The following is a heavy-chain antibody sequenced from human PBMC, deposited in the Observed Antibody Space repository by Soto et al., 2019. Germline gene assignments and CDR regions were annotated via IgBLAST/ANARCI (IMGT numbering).Heavy chain of an antibody. Sequence: QVQLVESGGGVVQPGRSLRLSCAASGFTFSSSGMHWVRQAPGKGLERVAVISYDGSNKYYADSVKGRFTISRDNSKNPLDLQMNCLRSEVTGVYYCAKEGDYWGQGPLVTVSS. CDR1: GFTFSSSG. J-gene: IGHJ4*02. V-gene: IGHV3-30*18. CDR3: AKEGDY. CDR2: ISYDGSNK.